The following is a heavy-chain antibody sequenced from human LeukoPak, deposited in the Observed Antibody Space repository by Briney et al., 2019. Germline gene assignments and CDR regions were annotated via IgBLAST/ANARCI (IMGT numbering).Heavy chain of an antibody. J-gene: IGHJ1*01. CDR3: AKGSSGSAYSHFYH. V-gene: IGHV3-23*01. Sequence: PGGSLRLSCAASGFTFSRYAMGWVRQAPGKGLEWVSTIIYSGDSTYYADSVKGRFTISRDTSKSTLFLQMHSLRAEDTALYYCAKGSSGSAYSHFYHWGQGTLLTVSS. CDR1: GFTFSRYA. CDR2: IIYSGDST. D-gene: IGHD6-25*01.